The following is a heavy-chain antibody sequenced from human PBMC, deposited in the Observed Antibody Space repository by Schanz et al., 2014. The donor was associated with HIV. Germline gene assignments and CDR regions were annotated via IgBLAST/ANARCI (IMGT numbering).Heavy chain of an antibody. CDR1: GFSFSNFG. V-gene: IGHV3-30*18. CDR3: AKSHKHDSSDYYRFYYFGMDV. D-gene: IGHD6-19*01. J-gene: IGHJ6*02. CDR2: ISYDGRNK. Sequence: QVQLGESGGGVVQPGRSLRLSCAASGFSFSNFGMHWVRQAPGKGLGWGAVISYDGRNKYYADSVKGRLTISRDNSKNTLYLQMNSLRPEDTAVYYCAKSHKHDSSDYYRFYYFGMDVWGQGTTVTVSS.